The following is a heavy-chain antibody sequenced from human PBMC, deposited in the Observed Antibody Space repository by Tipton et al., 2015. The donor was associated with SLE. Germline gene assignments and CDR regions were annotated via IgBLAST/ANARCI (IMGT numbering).Heavy chain of an antibody. CDR1: GGSISSYY. CDR2: IYTSGST. J-gene: IGHJ6*02. V-gene: IGHV4-4*07. Sequence: LRLSCTVSGGSISSYYWSWIRQPAGKGLEWIGRIYTSGSTNYNPSLKSRVTMSVDTSKNQFSLKLSSVTAADTAVYYCARGGTTSCYYYGMDVWGQGTTVTVSS. CDR3: ARGGTTSCYYYGMDV. D-gene: IGHD4-11*01.